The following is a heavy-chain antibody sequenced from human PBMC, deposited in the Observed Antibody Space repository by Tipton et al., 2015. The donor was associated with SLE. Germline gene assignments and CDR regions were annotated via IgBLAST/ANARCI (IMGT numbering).Heavy chain of an antibody. CDR2: IKHSGST. Sequence: TLSLTCAVYGGSFSDYYWSWIRQPPGKGLEWIGEIKHSGSTNYNPSLKSRVTISVDTSKNQFSLKLSSVTAADTAVYYCARGGAVWYYYYYMDVWGKGTTVTVSS. CDR3: ARGGAVWYYYYYMDV. D-gene: IGHD3-16*01. V-gene: IGHV4-34*01. CDR1: GGSFSDYY. J-gene: IGHJ6*03.